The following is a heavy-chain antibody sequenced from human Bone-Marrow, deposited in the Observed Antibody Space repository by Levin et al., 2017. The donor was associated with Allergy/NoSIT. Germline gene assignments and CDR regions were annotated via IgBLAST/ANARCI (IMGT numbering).Heavy chain of an antibody. V-gene: IGHV1-18*01. CDR3: ARAGPFIGVSDLYYYYYYMDV. Sequence: GASVKVSCKASGYTFTSYGISWVRQAPGQGLEWMGWISAYNGNTNYAQKLQGRVTMTTDTSTSTAYMELRSLRSDDTAVYYCARAGPFIGVSDLYYYYYYMDVWGKGTTVTVSS. J-gene: IGHJ6*03. CDR1: GYTFTSYG. CDR2: ISAYNGNT. D-gene: IGHD3-16*01.